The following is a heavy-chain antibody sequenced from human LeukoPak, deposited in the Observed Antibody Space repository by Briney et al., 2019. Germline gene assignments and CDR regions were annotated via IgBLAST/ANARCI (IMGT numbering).Heavy chain of an antibody. CDR3: ARGGRYCSGGSCYRSFDY. Sequence: PSETLSLACTVSGGSISSNSYYWGWIRQPPGKGLEWIGNVYYSGSTYYNPSLKSRVTISVDTSKNQFSLKLSSVTAADTAVYYCARGGRYCSGGSCYRSFDYWGQGTLITVSS. D-gene: IGHD2-15*01. CDR2: VYYSGST. V-gene: IGHV4-39*07. CDR1: GGSISSNSYY. J-gene: IGHJ4*02.